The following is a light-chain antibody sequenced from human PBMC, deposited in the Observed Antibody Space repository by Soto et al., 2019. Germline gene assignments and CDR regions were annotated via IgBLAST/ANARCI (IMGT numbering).Light chain of an antibody. CDR1: QSINSW. CDR3: HQYNPPVT. J-gene: IGKJ4*01. V-gene: IGKV1-5*03. Sequence: DIQMTQSPSTLSASVGDRVTITCWASQSINSWLAWYQQKPGKAPKLLIYKASSLDNGVPSRFSGSGSETEFTLTISSLQPDDFATYYCHQYNPPVTFGGGTKVEIK. CDR2: KAS.